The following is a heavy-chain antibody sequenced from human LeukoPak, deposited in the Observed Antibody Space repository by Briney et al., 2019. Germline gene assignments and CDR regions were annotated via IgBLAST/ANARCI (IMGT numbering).Heavy chain of an antibody. CDR3: ARDYGGSSPFDY. V-gene: IGHV3-48*03. D-gene: IGHD4-23*01. J-gene: IGHJ4*02. CDR1: GFTFSSYP. CDR2: ISSSGSTI. Sequence: GGSLRLSCAASGFTFSSYPMHWVRQARGKGLEWVSYISSSGSTIYYADSVKGRFTISRDNAKNSLYLQMNSLRAEDTAVYYCARDYGGSSPFDYWGQGTLVTVSS.